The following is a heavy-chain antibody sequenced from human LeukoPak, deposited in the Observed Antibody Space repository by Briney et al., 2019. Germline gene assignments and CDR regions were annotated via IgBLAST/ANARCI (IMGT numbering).Heavy chain of an antibody. Sequence: SETLSLTCTVSGGSISDNFWSWIRQPAGKGLEWIGRIYSSGSTLYNPSLKSRVTISVDTSKNHFSLRLTSVTAADTAVYFCARGPYCGDDCYFDSWGRGTLFTVSS. D-gene: IGHD2-21*01. CDR3: ARGPYCGDDCYFDS. CDR1: GGSISDNF. V-gene: IGHV4-4*07. CDR2: IYSSGST. J-gene: IGHJ4*02.